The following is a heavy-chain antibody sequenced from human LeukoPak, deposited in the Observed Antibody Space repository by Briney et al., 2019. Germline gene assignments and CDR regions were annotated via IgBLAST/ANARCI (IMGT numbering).Heavy chain of an antibody. V-gene: IGHV3-23*01. CDR3: AKDKYDFWSGYYAY. CDR2: ISGSGGST. J-gene: IGHJ4*02. D-gene: IGHD3-3*01. Sequence: GGSLRLSCAASGFTFSSYAMSWVRQARGKGLEGVSAISGSGGSTYYADSVKGRFTISRDNSKNTLYLQMNSLRAADTAVYYCAKDKYDFWSGYYAYWGQGTLVTVSS. CDR1: GFTFSSYA.